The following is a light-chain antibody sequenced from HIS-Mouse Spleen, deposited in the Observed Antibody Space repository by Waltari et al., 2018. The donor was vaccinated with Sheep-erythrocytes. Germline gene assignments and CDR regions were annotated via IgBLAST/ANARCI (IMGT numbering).Light chain of an antibody. Sequence: SSELTQDPAVSVALGQTVRITCQGDSLRSYYASWYQQKPGQAPVLVIYGKNNRPSGIPDRFSGSGSGTDFTLTISSLQAEDVAVYYCQQYYSTLTFGGGTK. CDR2: GKN. J-gene: IGLJ2*01. CDR3: QQYYSTLT. CDR1: SLRSYY. V-gene: IGLV3-19*01.